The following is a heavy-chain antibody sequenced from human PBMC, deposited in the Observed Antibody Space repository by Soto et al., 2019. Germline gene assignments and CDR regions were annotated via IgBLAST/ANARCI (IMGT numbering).Heavy chain of an antibody. J-gene: IGHJ3*02. CDR1: GFTFSSDW. V-gene: IGHV3-74*01. Sequence: GGSLRLSCAASGFTFSSDWMHWVRQGPGKGLGWVSRINSDGSSTSYADSVKGRFTITRDNAKNKLYLHMNSLSAADTSVSYCARGWGVSFAFDIWGQGTMVTVSS. CDR2: INSDGSST. CDR3: ARGWGVSFAFDI. D-gene: IGHD3-10*01.